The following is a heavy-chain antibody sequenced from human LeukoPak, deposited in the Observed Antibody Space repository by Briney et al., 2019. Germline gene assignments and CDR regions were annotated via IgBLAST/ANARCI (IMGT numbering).Heavy chain of an antibody. D-gene: IGHD6-6*01. CDR2: ISAYNGNT. CDR1: GGTFSSYA. Sequence: ASVKVSCKASGGTFSSYAISWVRQAPGQGLEWMGWISAYNGNTNYAQKLQGRVTMTTDTSTSTAYMELRSLRSDDTAVYYCARTRAARGSFFDYWGQGTLVTVSS. J-gene: IGHJ4*02. CDR3: ARTRAARGSFFDY. V-gene: IGHV1-18*01.